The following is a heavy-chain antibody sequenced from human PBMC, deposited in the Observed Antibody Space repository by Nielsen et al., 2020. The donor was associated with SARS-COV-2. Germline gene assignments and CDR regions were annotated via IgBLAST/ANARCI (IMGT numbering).Heavy chain of an antibody. V-gene: IGHV4-39*02. D-gene: IGHD3-3*01. J-gene: IGHJ6*02. CDR3: ARDGSYYDFWSGYPWNGMDV. CDR2: IYYIGST. CDR1: GRSISSSSYY. Sequence: SETLSLTCTVSGRSISSSSYYWGWIRQPPGKGLEWIGSIYYIGSTYYNPSLKSRVTISVDTSKNQFSLKLSSVTAADTAVYYCARDGSYYDFWSGYPWNGMDVWGQGTTVTVSS.